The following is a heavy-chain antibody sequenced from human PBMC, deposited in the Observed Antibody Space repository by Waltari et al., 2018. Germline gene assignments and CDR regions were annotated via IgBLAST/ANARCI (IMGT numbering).Heavy chain of an antibody. Sequence: QVQLQQWGAGLLKPSETLSLTCAVYGGSFSGYYWIWIRQPPGKGLEWIGEINHSGSTNYNPSLKSRVTISVDTSKNQFSLKLSSVTAADTAVYYCARGRNIAAARDAFDIWGQGTMVTVSS. J-gene: IGHJ3*02. V-gene: IGHV4-34*01. CDR1: GGSFSGYY. CDR2: INHSGST. CDR3: ARGRNIAAARDAFDI. D-gene: IGHD6-13*01.